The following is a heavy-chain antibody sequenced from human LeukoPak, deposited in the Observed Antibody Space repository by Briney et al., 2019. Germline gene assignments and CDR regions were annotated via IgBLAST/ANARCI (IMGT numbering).Heavy chain of an antibody. D-gene: IGHD3-10*01. Sequence: GGSLRLSCAASGFTFSSYWMSWVRQAPGKGLERVANIKQDGSEKYYVDSVKGRFTISRDNAKNSLYLQMNSLRAEDTAVYYCARGWYYGSGSYYNGDYWGQGTLVTVSS. V-gene: IGHV3-7*01. CDR2: IKQDGSEK. CDR1: GFTFSSYW. CDR3: ARGWYYGSGSYYNGDY. J-gene: IGHJ4*02.